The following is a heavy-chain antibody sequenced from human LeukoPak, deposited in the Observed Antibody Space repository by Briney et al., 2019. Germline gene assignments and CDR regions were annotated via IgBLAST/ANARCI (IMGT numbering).Heavy chain of an antibody. J-gene: IGHJ6*03. CDR3: ARDPPSQTLPRYYYYMDV. V-gene: IGHV1-69*05. Sequence: GASVKVSCKASGGTFSSYAISWVRQAPGQGLEWMGGIIPIFGTANYAQKFQGRVTIATDESTSTAYMELGSLRSEDTAVYYCARDPPSQTLPRYYYYMDVWGKGTTVTVSS. CDR1: GGTFSSYA. CDR2: IIPIFGTA.